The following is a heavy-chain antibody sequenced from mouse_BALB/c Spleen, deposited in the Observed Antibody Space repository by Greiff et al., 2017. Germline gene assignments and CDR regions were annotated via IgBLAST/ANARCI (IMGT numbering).Heavy chain of an antibody. CDR3: ARIGYGAY. CDR1: GYTFTSYW. J-gene: IGHJ2*01. D-gene: IGHD1-2*01. V-gene: IGHV1S81*02. Sequence: QVHLQQPGAELVKPGASVKLSCKASGYTFTSYWMHWVKQRPGQGLEWIGEINPSNGRTNYNEKFKSKATLTVDKSSSTAYMQLSSLTSEDSAVYYCARIGYGAYWGQGTTLTVSS. CDR2: INPSNGRT.